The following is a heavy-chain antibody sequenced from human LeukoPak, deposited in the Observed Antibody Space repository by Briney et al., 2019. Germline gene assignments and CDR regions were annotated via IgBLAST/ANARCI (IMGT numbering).Heavy chain of an antibody. J-gene: IGHJ4*02. D-gene: IGHD3-10*01. V-gene: IGHV3-74*01. CDR2: INTDGSST. Sequence: PGGSLRLSCAASGFTFSSYWMHWVRQAPGKGLAWVSRINTDGSSTSYADSVKGRFTISRDNAKNTLYLQMNSLRAEDTAVYYCATHHYGSGSYPDYWGQGTLVTVSS. CDR1: GFTFSSYW. CDR3: ATHHYGSGSYPDY.